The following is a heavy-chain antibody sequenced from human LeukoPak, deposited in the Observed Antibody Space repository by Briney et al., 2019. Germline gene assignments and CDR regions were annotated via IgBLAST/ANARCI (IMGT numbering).Heavy chain of an antibody. D-gene: IGHD3-3*01. CDR3: TSPAHDFDFWSGYYSV. J-gene: IGHJ4*01. CDR1: GGTFSSYA. CDR2: IIPILGIA. V-gene: IGHV1-69*04. Sequence: ASVKVSCKASGGTFSSYAISWVRQAPGQGLEWMGRIIPILGIANYAQKFQGRVTITADKSTSTAYMELSSLRSEDTAVYHCTSPAHDFDFWSGYYSVWGRGAQVTVSS.